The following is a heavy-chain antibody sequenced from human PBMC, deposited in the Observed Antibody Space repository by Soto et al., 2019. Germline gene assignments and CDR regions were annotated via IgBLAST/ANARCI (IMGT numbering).Heavy chain of an antibody. J-gene: IGHJ4*02. D-gene: IGHD4-17*01. CDR1: GGSIIIGCYY. CDR2: IYYSGST. CDR3: ARRYGPGFDY. V-gene: IGHV4-61*01. Sequence: SETLSLTCPVSGGSIIIGCYYWSWISQQPGKGLEWIGYIYYSGSTNYNPSLKSRVTISVDTSKNQFSLKLSSVTAADTAVYYCARRYGPGFDYWGQGTLVTVSS.